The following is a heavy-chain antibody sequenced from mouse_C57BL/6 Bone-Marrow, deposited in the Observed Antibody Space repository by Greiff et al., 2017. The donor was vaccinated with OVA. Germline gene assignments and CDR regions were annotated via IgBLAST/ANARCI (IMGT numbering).Heavy chain of an antibody. CDR3: ARGGYDGNLYAMDY. Sequence: QVQLQQPGAELVKPGASVKLSCKASGYTFTSYWMHWVKQRPGQGLEWIGMIHPNSGSTNYNEKFKSKATLTVDKSSSTAYMQLSSLTSEDSAVHYCARGGYDGNLYAMDYWGQGTSVTVSS. V-gene: IGHV1-64*01. CDR2: IHPNSGST. D-gene: IGHD2-3*01. CDR1: GYTFTSYW. J-gene: IGHJ4*01.